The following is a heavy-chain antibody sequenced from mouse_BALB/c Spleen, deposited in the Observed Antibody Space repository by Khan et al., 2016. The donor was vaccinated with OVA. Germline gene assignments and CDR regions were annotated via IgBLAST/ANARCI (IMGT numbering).Heavy chain of an antibody. CDR2: ILPGRGSS. J-gene: IGHJ4*01. CDR1: GYTFSSYW. CDR3: ARGAGTTYGMDY. Sequence: QVQLQQSGAELMKPGASVKIACKATGYTFSSYWIEWVKQRPGHGLEWIGEILPGRGSSNYNEKFKGKATFTADTSSNKAYMQLRSLTSEDSAGYYCARGAGTTYGMDYWGQGTSVTVSS. D-gene: IGHD2-12*01. V-gene: IGHV1-9*01.